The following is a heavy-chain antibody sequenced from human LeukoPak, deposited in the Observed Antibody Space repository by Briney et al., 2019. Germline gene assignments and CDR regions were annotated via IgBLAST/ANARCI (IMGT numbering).Heavy chain of an antibody. Sequence: HPGGSLRLSCAASGFTLNNYVMRWVRQAPGKGREWVSAISTSGEKTFYANSVKGGFTIARENSEKTLYVKKNSLRAEDTAVYYCARDRVGSIVFDNWGQGTLVTVSS. CDR3: ARDRVGSIVFDN. J-gene: IGHJ4*02. V-gene: IGHV3-23*01. CDR2: ISTSGEKT. D-gene: IGHD2-15*01. CDR1: GFTLNNYV.